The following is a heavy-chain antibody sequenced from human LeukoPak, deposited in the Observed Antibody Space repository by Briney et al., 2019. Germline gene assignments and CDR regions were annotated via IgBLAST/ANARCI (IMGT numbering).Heavy chain of an antibody. D-gene: IGHD2-15*01. CDR1: GFTLRSHY. CDR3: ARGLVD. J-gene: IGHJ4*02. Sequence: GGALRLSCAASGFTLRSHYMSWVRQAPGKGLEWVSVIYSGGSTYYADSVKGRFTISRDNSKNTLYLQMNSLRAEDTAVYYCARGLVDWGQGTLVTVSS. CDR2: IYSGGST. V-gene: IGHV3-53*01.